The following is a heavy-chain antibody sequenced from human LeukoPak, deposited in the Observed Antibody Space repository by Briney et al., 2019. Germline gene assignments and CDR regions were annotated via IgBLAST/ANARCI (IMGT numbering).Heavy chain of an antibody. J-gene: IGHJ4*02. CDR3: ARMREHPMYYFDY. CDR2: INPSGCST. V-gene: IGHV1-46*01. Sequence: ASVKVSCKASGYTFTSYYIHCVRQAPGQGLEWMGIINPSGCSTSYAQKFQGRITMTRDTSTSTVYMELSSLRSEDTAVYYCARMREHPMYYFDYWGQGTLVTVSS. CDR1: GYTFTSYY.